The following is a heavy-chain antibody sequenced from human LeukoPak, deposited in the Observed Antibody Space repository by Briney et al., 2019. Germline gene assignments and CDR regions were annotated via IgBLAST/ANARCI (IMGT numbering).Heavy chain of an antibody. CDR1: GYSFISYW. Sequence: HGESLKISCKGSGYSFISYWIGWVRQMPGKGLEWMGIIYPGDSDTRYSPSFQGQVTISVDKSISTAYLQWSSLKASDTAMYYCARRSDYYSSGNYYYDYWGQGTLVTVSS. CDR2: IYPGDSDT. CDR3: ARRSDYYSSGNYYYDY. J-gene: IGHJ4*02. D-gene: IGHD3-10*01. V-gene: IGHV5-51*01.